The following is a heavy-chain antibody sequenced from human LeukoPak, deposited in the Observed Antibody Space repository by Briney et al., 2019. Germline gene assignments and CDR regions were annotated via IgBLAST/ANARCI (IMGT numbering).Heavy chain of an antibody. CDR1: GFTFSSYG. CDR2: ISYDGSNK. Sequence: GRPLRLSCAASGFTFSSYGMPWVRQAPGKGLEWVAVISYDGSNKYYADSVKGRFTISRDNSKNTLYLQMNSLRAEDTAVYYCAKDTDWNRWYPVAFDIWGQGTMVTVSS. CDR3: AKDTDWNRWYPVAFDI. V-gene: IGHV3-30*18. D-gene: IGHD1-1*01. J-gene: IGHJ3*02.